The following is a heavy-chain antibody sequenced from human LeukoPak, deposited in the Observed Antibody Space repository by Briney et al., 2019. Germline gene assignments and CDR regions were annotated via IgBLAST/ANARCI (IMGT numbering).Heavy chain of an antibody. CDR2: LKPDGSDA. D-gene: IGHD3-10*01. J-gene: IGHJ4*02. V-gene: IGHV3-7*01. CDR3: SKGGRGDS. Sequence: GGSLRLSCAASGFTFSNFWMSWVRQAPGKGLEWVANLKPDGSDAYYVDSMKGRFTIFRDNTKNSLFLQMNSLSADDTAVYYCSKGGRGDSWGQGTLVTVSS. CDR1: GFTFSNFW.